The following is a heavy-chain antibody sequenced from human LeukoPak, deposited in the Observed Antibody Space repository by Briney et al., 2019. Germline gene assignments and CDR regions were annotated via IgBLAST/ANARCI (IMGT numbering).Heavy chain of an antibody. CDR2: IWYDGSNK. CDR3: VRGYSFGPYGIDV. Sequence: GGSPRLSCAASGFIFSNFGMHWVRQAPGKGLEWVAVIWYDGSNKYYADSVKGRFTISRDNSKNTLYLQMSSLRAEDTAVYFCVRGYSFGPYGIDVWGQGTTVTVSS. V-gene: IGHV3-30*02. CDR1: GFIFSNFG. J-gene: IGHJ6*02. D-gene: IGHD2-15*01.